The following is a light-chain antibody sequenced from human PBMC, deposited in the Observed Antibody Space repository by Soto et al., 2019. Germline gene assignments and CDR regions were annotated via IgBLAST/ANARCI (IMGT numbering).Light chain of an antibody. J-gene: IGLJ1*01. CDR2: EVS. CDR1: SGDVGLYTY. V-gene: IGLV2-14*01. Sequence: QSVLTQPASVSGSPGQSITISCTGTSGDVGLYTYVSWYQQHPGKVPKLMIYEVSDRPSGVSNRFSGSKSGNTASLTISDLQAEDEADYYCSSYTSSSTLFGTGTKVTVL. CDR3: SSYTSSSTL.